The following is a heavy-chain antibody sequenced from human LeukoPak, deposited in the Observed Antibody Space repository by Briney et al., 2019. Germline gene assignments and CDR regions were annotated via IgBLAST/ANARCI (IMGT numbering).Heavy chain of an antibody. CDR3: ARDPTLRI. CDR2: IYYSVST. J-gene: IGHJ4*02. CDR1: GGSISSYY. V-gene: IGHV4-59*01. Sequence: SETLSLTCTVSGGSISSYYWSWIRQPPGKGLEWIGYIYYSVSTNYNPSLKSRVTISVDTSKNQFSLKLSSVTAADTAVYYCARDPTLRIWGQGTLVTVSS. D-gene: IGHD1-14*01.